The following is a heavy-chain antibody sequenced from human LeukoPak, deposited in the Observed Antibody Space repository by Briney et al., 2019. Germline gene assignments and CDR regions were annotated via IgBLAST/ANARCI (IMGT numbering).Heavy chain of an antibody. D-gene: IGHD7-27*01. CDR3: ASMTLTGTYYYYYGMDV. V-gene: IGHV3-23*01. Sequence: GGSLRLSCAASGFTFSSSAMSWVRQAPGKGLEWVSAISNNGGYTYYADSVQGRFTISRDNSKNTLYLQMNSLRAEDTAVYYCASMTLTGTYYYYYGMDVWGQGTTVTVSS. J-gene: IGHJ6*02. CDR2: ISNNGGYT. CDR1: GFTFSSSA.